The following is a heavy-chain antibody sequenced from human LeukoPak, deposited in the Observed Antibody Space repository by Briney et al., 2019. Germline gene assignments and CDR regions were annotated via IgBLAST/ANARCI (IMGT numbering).Heavy chain of an antibody. V-gene: IGHV3-9*01. Sequence: GGSLRLSCAASGFTFDDYAMHWVRQAPGKGREGVSGISWNSGSIGYADSVKGRFTISRDNAKNSLYLQMNSLRAEDTALYYCAKDMGWELLRVQGFDYWGQGTLVTVSS. CDR2: ISWNSGSI. CDR1: GFTFDDYA. J-gene: IGHJ4*02. CDR3: AKDMGWELLRVQGFDY. D-gene: IGHD1-26*01.